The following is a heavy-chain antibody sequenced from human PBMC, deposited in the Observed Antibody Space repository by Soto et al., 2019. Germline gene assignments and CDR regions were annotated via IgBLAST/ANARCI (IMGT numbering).Heavy chain of an antibody. Sequence: EVQLLESGGDLVQPGGSLRLSCAASGFTFSSYGISWVRQAPGKGLEWVSGISNSGLTTYYADSVQGRFTISRDNSKNTLDLQMNSLRVEDPAVYYCASLGTGWYFDLWGRGTPVTVSS. CDR3: ASLGTGWYFDL. J-gene: IGHJ2*01. CDR1: GFTFSSYG. CDR2: ISNSGLTT. D-gene: IGHD2-8*02. V-gene: IGHV3-23*01.